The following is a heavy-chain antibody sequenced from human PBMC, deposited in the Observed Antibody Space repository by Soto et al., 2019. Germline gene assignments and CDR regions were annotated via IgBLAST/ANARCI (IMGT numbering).Heavy chain of an antibody. Sequence: SETLSLTCAVYGGSFSGYYWSWIRQPPGKGLEWIGEINHSGSTNYNPSLKSRVTISVDTSKNQLSLKLSSVTAADSAVYYCARHGRNTLIAQLRHYAMDVWGQGATVTVSS. CDR1: GGSFSGYY. J-gene: IGHJ6*02. CDR2: INHSGST. V-gene: IGHV4-34*01. D-gene: IGHD3-22*01. CDR3: ARHGRNTLIAQLRHYAMDV.